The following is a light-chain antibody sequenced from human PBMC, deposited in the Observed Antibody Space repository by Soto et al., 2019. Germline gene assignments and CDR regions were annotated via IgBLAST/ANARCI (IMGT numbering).Light chain of an antibody. V-gene: IGKV1-39*01. CDR2: AAS. CDR1: QNIGKY. CDR3: EQSYATPYT. J-gene: IGKJ2*01. Sequence: DIQMTQSPSSQSAVVGDRVTITCRARQNIGKYLNWYQQKPGKAPNLLIYAASSLQSGVPPRCSGSGSGTDFTLTISSLQPEDFATYYCEQSYATPYTFGQGTKLEIK.